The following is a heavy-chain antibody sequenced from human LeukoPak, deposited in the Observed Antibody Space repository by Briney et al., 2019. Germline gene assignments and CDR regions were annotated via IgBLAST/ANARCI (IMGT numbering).Heavy chain of an antibody. J-gene: IGHJ4*02. D-gene: IGHD5-18*01. CDR1: GGSISSGGYY. V-gene: IGHV4-30-2*01. CDR2: IYHSGST. Sequence: KASETLSLTCTVSGGSISSGGYYWSWIRQPPGKGLEWIGYIYHSGSTYYNPSLKSRVTISVDRSKNQFSLKLSSVTAADTAVYYCAREKGNSYGYDYWGQGTLVTVSS. CDR3: AREKGNSYGYDY.